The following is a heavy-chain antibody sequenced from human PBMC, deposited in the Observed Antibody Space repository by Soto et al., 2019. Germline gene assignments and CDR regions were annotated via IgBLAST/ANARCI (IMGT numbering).Heavy chain of an antibody. V-gene: IGHV1-2*02. CDR2: INHNSGGT. CDR3: ARGKAIAAEIYNWVDP. CDR1: GHTFTGYY. Sequence: QVQPVQSGAEVKKPGASVKISCKASGHTFTGYYIHWVPQSPGQGLEWMGWINHNSGGTAYGQKFQGRVTRTRDTSITTVSRELTRLRSAATAGSYCARGKAIAAEIYNWVDPWGQGTVVTVSS. J-gene: IGHJ5*02. D-gene: IGHD2-15*01.